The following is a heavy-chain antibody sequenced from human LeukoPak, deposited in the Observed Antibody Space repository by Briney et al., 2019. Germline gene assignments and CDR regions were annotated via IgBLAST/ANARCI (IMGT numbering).Heavy chain of an antibody. D-gene: IGHD2-15*01. CDR1: GGTFSSYA. Sequence: SVKVSCKASGGTFSSYASSWVRQAPGQGLEWMGGIIPIFGTANYAQKFQGRVTITTDESTSTAYMELSSLRSEDTAVYYCARALYCSGGSCYRKYAFDIWGQGTMVTVSS. V-gene: IGHV1-69*05. CDR2: IIPIFGTA. J-gene: IGHJ3*02. CDR3: ARALYCSGGSCYRKYAFDI.